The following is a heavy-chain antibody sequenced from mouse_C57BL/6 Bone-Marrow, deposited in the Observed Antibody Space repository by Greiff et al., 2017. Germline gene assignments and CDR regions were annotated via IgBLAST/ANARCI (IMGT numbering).Heavy chain of an antibody. Sequence: VQLQQSGPELVKLGASVKISCKASGYTFTDYYMNWVKQSHGKSLEWIGDINPNNGGTSYNQKFKGKATLTVDKSSSTAYMELRSLTSEDSAVYYCAKETYGYLGYWGQGTTLTVSS. D-gene: IGHD2-2*01. CDR1: GYTFTDYY. CDR2: INPNNGGT. CDR3: AKETYGYLGY. J-gene: IGHJ2*01. V-gene: IGHV1-26*01.